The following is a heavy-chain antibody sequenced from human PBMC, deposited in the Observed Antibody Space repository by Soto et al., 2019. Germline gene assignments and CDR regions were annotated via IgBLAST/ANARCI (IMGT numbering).Heavy chain of an antibody. V-gene: IGHV3-23*01. CDR1: GFTFSSYA. D-gene: IGHD3-3*01. Sequence: GGSLRLSCAASGFTFSSYAMSWVRQAPGKGLEWVSAISGSGGSTYYADSVKGRFTISRDNSKNTLYLQMNSLRAEDTAVYYCAKHAYYIPTGYYDFWSGPYYFVDWFDPWGQGTLVTVSS. J-gene: IGHJ5*02. CDR2: ISGSGGST. CDR3: AKHAYYIPTGYYDFWSGPYYFVDWFDP.